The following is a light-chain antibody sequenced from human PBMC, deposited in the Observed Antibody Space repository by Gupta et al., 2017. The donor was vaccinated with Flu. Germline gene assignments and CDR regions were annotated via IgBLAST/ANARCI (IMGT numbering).Light chain of an antibody. CDR3: LQRSNWPVT. CDR2: DAS. J-gene: IGKJ2*01. Sequence: EIVLTQSPATLSLSPGERTTLSCSASQSVSSYLAWYQQKPGQAPRLLIYDASNRATGIPARFSGSGSGTEFTLTISSLEPEDFAVYYCLQRSNWPVTFGQGTKLEIK. V-gene: IGKV3-11*01. CDR1: QSVSSY.